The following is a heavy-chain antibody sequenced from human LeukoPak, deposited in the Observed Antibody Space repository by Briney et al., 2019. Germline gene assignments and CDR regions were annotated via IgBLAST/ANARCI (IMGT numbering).Heavy chain of an antibody. CDR2: INPNSGGT. CDR3: ATDAGRGSYLKPFDY. V-gene: IGHV1-2*02. CDR1: GYTFTGYY. Sequence: GASVKVSCKASGYTFTGYYMHWVRQAPGQGLEWMGWINPNSGGTNYAQKFQGRVTMTRDTSISTAYMELSRLRSDDTAVYYCATDAGRGSYLKPFDYWGQGTLVTVSS. D-gene: IGHD1-26*01. J-gene: IGHJ4*02.